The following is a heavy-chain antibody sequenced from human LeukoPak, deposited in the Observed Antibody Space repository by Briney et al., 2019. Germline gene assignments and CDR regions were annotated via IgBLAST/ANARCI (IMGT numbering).Heavy chain of an antibody. CDR3: TTRGTTVTDMFDY. CDR1: GFTFSNAW. D-gene: IGHD4-17*01. Sequence: GGSLGLSCAASGFTFSNAWMSWVRQAPGKGLEWVGRIKSKTDGGTTDYAAPVKGRFTISRDDSKNTLYLQMNSLKTEDTAVYYCTTRGTTVTDMFDYWGQGTLVTVSS. CDR2: IKSKTDGGTT. J-gene: IGHJ4*02. V-gene: IGHV3-15*01.